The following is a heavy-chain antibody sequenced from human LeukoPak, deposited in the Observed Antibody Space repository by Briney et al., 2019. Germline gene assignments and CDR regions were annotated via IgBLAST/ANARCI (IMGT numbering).Heavy chain of an antibody. CDR3: ARDRNDYGDYYFDY. D-gene: IGHD4-17*01. Sequence: PSETLSLTCTVSGDSVTNYFWSWIRQPPGKGPEWIGYFYFSGSANYNPSLNNRVTISADTSKNQFSLNLRSVTAADTAVYYCARDRNDYGDYYFDYWGQGTLVTVSS. J-gene: IGHJ4*02. CDR1: GDSVTNYF. V-gene: IGHV4-59*02. CDR2: FYFSGSA.